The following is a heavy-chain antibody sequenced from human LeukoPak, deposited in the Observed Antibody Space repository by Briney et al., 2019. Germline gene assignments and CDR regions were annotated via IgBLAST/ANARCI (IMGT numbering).Heavy chain of an antibody. Sequence: SETLSLTCTVSGGSISSSSYYWGWIRQPPGKGLEWIGSIYYSGSTYYNPSLKSRVTISVDTPKNQFSLKLSSVTAADTAVYYCARDQRFRFVGIAAAGVGYWGQGTLVTVSS. V-gene: IGHV4-39*07. J-gene: IGHJ4*02. D-gene: IGHD6-13*01. CDR1: GGSISSSSYY. CDR3: ARDQRFRFVGIAAAGVGY. CDR2: IYYSGST.